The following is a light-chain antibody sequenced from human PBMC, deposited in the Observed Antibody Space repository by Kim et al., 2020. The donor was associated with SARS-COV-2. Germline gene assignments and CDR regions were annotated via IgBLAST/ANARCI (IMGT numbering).Light chain of an antibody. CDR1: RGSSASHD. Sequence: KTVTLSCTRSRGSSASHDVQWDHQRPRSTPTTVIYEDHQRPPGVPDRCSGSEDRCSNAASHTLSGQKTDDKAGCVWQSYDSSPVVFGGGTQLTAL. V-gene: IGLV6-57*01. CDR2: EDH. J-gene: IGLJ2*01. CDR3: QSYDSSPVV.